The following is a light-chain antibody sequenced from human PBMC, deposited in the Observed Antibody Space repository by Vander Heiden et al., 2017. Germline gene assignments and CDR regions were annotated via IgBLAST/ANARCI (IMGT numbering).Light chain of an antibody. J-gene: IGKJ1*01. Sequence: AIQMTQSPSSLSASVGDRVTITCRASQGVRNDLGWYQQKPGKAPKLLIYATFNLQSGVPSRFSGSGSGTDFSLTITSLQPEDFATYYCRQDYNYPWTFGQGTRVEIK. CDR2: ATF. CDR1: QGVRND. CDR3: RQDYNYPWT. V-gene: IGKV1-6*01.